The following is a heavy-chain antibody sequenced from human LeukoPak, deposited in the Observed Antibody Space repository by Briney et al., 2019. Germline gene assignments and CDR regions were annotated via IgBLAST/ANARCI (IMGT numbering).Heavy chain of an antibody. CDR2: IDPSGSER. CDR3: VRDSGWAFDY. Sequence: GGSLRLSCAASGFTFSAYWMSWVRQAPWPGLELVAKIDPSGSERSYVDSVKGRFTISRDNAKNSLHLQMNSLRADDTAVYYCVRDSGWAFDYWGQGTLVTVSS. CDR1: GFTFSAYW. J-gene: IGHJ4*02. D-gene: IGHD3-10*01. V-gene: IGHV3-7*01.